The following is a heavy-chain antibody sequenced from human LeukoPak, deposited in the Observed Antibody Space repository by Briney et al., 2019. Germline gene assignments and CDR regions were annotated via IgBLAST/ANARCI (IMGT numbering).Heavy chain of an antibody. D-gene: IGHD5-24*01. Sequence: ASVKVSCKASGYTFTSYGISWVRQAPGQGLEWMGWINPNSGGTNYAQKFQGRVTMTRDTSISTACMELSRLRSDDTAVYYCAREPVEIVAFDIWGQGTMVTVSS. J-gene: IGHJ3*02. V-gene: IGHV1-2*02. CDR3: AREPVEIVAFDI. CDR2: INPNSGGT. CDR1: GYTFTSYG.